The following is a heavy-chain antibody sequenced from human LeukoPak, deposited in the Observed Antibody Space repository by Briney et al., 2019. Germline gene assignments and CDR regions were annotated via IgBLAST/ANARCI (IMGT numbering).Heavy chain of an antibody. Sequence: GGSLRLSCAASAFSLSAYNMNWVRQAPGKGLEWVSSISYTGTYIYYADSVKGRFTISRDNAQNSLYLQMNSLRAEDTAVYYCVRDRGTYRPIDYWGQGTLVTVSS. J-gene: IGHJ4*02. V-gene: IGHV3-21*04. CDR2: ISYTGTYI. CDR1: AFSLSAYN. D-gene: IGHD1-26*01. CDR3: VRDRGTYRPIDY.